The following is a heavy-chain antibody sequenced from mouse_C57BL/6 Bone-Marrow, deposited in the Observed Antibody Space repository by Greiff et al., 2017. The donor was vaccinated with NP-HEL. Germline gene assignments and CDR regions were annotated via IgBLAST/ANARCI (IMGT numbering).Heavy chain of an antibody. CDR2: ICTGGGT. D-gene: IGHD2-10*02. J-gene: IGHJ3*01. Sequence: VKLMESGPGLVAPSQSLSITCTVSGFSLTSYAISWVRQPPGKGLEWLGVICTGGGTNYNSALKSRLSIRKDNSKSQVFLKMIRLQTDDTARYYCARNSIWFAYWGRGTLVTVSA. CDR1: GFSLTSYA. V-gene: IGHV2-9-1*01. CDR3: ARNSIWFAY.